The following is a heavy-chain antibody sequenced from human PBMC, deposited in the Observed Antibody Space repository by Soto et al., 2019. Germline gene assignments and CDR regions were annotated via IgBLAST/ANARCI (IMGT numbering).Heavy chain of an antibody. D-gene: IGHD1-26*01. CDR2: TVPSYGTA. CDR1: GGTFRSYG. J-gene: IGHJ6*02. CDR3: ARSVDVGALYYGMDV. V-gene: IGHV1-69*06. Sequence: GASVKVSCKASGGTFRSYGINWVRQAPGQGLEWMGGTVPSYGTANYAQKFQGRLTITADTSTSTAYMELSSLRYEDTAVYYCARSVDVGALYYGMDVWGQGTTVTV.